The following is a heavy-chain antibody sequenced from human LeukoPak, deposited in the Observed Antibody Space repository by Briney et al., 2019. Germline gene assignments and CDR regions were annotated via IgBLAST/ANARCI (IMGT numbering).Heavy chain of an antibody. D-gene: IGHD1-26*01. CDR3: ARSGRGLATRFDP. CDR1: GGSISSYY. Sequence: SETLSLTCTVSGGSISSYYWSWIRQPPGKGLDWIGYIYYTGSTNYNPSLKSRVTLSVGTSKNQFSLKLSSVTAADTAVYYCARSGRGLATRFDPWGQGILVTVSS. J-gene: IGHJ5*02. V-gene: IGHV4-59*13. CDR2: IYYTGST.